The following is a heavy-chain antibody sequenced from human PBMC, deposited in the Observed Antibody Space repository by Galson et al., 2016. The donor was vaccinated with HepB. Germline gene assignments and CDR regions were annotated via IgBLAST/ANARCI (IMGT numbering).Heavy chain of an antibody. CDR2: ILHDGSKK. Sequence: SLRLSCAASESIFRGYAMHWVRQAPGKGLEWAAVILHDGSKKFYADSVKGRFTISRDNSKNTMYLQMDSLRAEDTAVYYCARANYYAMDVWGQGTTVTVSS. CDR3: ARANYYAMDV. V-gene: IGHV3-30*04. CDR1: ESIFRGYA. J-gene: IGHJ6*02.